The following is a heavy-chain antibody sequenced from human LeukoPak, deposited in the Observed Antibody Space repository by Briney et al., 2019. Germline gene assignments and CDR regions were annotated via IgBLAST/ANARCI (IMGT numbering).Heavy chain of an antibody. CDR3: ARELASYYDILTGYFPSDP. CDR1: GGTFSSYA. D-gene: IGHD3-9*01. J-gene: IGHJ5*02. V-gene: IGHV1-69*01. CDR2: IIPIFGTA. Sequence: GASVKVSCKASGGTFSSYAISWVRQAPGQGLEWMGGIIPIFGTANYAQKFQGRVTITADESTSTAYMELSSLRSEDTAVYYCARELASYYDILTGYFPSDPWGQGTLVTVSS.